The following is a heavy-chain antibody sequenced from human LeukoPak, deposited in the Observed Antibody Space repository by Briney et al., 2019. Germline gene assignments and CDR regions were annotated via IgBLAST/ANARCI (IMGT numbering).Heavy chain of an antibody. J-gene: IGHJ4*02. Sequence: GGSLRLSCAASGFTFSSYAMTWVRQAPGKGLEWLSGISGSGGTTYYADFVKGRFTISRDNSKNTLSLQMDSLRAADTAVYYCGKVVWTVSGPTDYWGQGTLVAVSS. CDR3: GKVVWTVSGPTDY. V-gene: IGHV3-23*01. CDR1: GFTFSSYA. CDR2: ISGSGGTT. D-gene: IGHD1-1*01.